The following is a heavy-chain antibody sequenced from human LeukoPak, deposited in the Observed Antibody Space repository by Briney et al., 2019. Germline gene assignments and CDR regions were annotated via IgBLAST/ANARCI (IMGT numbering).Heavy chain of an antibody. CDR1: GFTFSSYG. CDR2: ISGSGGST. J-gene: IGHJ4*02. Sequence: PGGSLRLSCAASGFTFSSYGMSWVRQAPGKGLEWVSAISGSGGSTYYADSVKGRFTISRDNSKNTLYLQMNSLRAEDTAVYYCARPAAAGTGGRWDFDYWGQGTLVTVSS. CDR3: ARPAAAGTGGRWDFDY. V-gene: IGHV3-23*01. D-gene: IGHD6-13*01.